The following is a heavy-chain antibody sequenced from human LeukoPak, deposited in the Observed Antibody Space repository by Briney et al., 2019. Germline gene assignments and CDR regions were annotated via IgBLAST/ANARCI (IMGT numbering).Heavy chain of an antibody. CDR1: GGSINNYYW. Sequence: TLSLTCTVSGGSINNYYWNWIRQPPGKALEWLALIDWDDDKYYSTSLKTRLTISKDTSKNQVVLTMTNMDPVDTATYYCARIPYYDSSGYSGNCFDPWGQGTLVTVSS. V-gene: IGHV2-70*18. D-gene: IGHD3-22*01. J-gene: IGHJ5*02. CDR3: ARIPYYDSSGYSGNCFDP. CDR2: IDWDDDK.